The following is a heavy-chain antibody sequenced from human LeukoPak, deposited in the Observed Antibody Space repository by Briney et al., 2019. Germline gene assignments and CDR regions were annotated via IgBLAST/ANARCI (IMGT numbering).Heavy chain of an antibody. CDR1: GGTFSSYA. Sequence: SVKVSCKASGGTFSSYAISWVRQAPGQGLEWMGRIIPILGIANYAQKFQGRVTITANKSTSTAYMELSSLRSEDTAVYYCARAMDTAVDNAPANWGQGTLVTVSS. CDR2: IIPILGIA. J-gene: IGHJ4*02. V-gene: IGHV1-69*04. D-gene: IGHD5-18*01. CDR3: ARAMDTAVDNAPAN.